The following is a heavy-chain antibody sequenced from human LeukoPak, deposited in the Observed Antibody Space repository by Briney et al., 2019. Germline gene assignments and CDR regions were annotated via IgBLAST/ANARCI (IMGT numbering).Heavy chain of an antibody. D-gene: IGHD1-26*01. V-gene: IGHV3-23*01. CDR2: ISGSGGST. CDR3: ATSAGLRGSYQY. J-gene: IGHJ4*02. Sequence: GGSLRLSCAASGFTFSSYAMSWVRQAPGKGLEWVSAISGSGGSTYYADSVKGRFTISRVNSKNTLYLQMNSLRAEDTAVYYCATSAGLRGSYQYWGQGTLVTVSS. CDR1: GFTFSSYA.